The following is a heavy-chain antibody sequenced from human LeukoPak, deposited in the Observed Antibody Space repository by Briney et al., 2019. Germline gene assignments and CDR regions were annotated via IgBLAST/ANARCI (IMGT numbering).Heavy chain of an antibody. Sequence: SETLSLTCGVSGGSISNAGYSWSWIRQPPGKGLEWIGYIYLSGSTYYNPSLKSRVTISIDTSKNQFSLKLSSVTAADTAVHYCARGGAAAGTKFDYWGQGTLVTVSS. V-gene: IGHV4-30-2*01. CDR3: ARGGAAAGTKFDY. J-gene: IGHJ4*02. CDR2: IYLSGST. CDR1: GGSISNAGYS. D-gene: IGHD6-13*01.